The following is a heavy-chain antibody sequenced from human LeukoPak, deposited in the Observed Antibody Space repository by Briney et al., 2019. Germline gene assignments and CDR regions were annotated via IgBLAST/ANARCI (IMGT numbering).Heavy chain of an antibody. V-gene: IGHV4-59*01. J-gene: IGHJ6*03. CDR3: ARETSGYEKNYYYYYMDV. CDR1: GGSISSYY. Sequence: SETLSLTCTVSGGSISSYYWSWIRQPPGKGLEWIGYIYYSGSTNYNPSLKSRVTISVDTSKIQFSLKLSSVTAADTAVYYCARETSGYEKNYYYYYMDVWGKGTTVTVSS. CDR2: IYYSGST. D-gene: IGHD5-12*01.